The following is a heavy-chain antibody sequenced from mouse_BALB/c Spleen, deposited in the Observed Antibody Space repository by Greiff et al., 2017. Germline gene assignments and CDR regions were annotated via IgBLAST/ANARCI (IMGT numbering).Heavy chain of an antibody. CDR1: GYSITSGYY. Sequence: EVQLQESGPGLVKPSQSLSLTCSVTGYSITSGYYWNWIRQFPGNKLEWMGYISYDGSNNYNPSLKNRISITRDTSKNQFFLKLNSVTTEDTATYYCARGDYRYGGYAMDYWGQGTSVTVSS. CDR2: ISYDGSN. D-gene: IGHD2-14*01. J-gene: IGHJ4*01. V-gene: IGHV3-6*02. CDR3: ARGDYRYGGYAMDY.